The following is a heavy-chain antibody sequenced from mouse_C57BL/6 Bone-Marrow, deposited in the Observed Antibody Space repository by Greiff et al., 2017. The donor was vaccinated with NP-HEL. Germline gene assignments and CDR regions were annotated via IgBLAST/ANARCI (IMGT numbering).Heavy chain of an antibody. CDR1: GFTFSSYG. J-gene: IGHJ3*01. Sequence: EVKLVESGGDLVKPGGSLKLSCAASGFTFSSYGMSWVRQTPDKRLEWVATISSGGSYTYYPDSVKGRFTISRDNAKNTLYLQLSSLKSEDTAMFYCARHRAIYYDYAGGFAYWGEGTLLTVSA. CDR3: ARHRAIYYDYAGGFAY. V-gene: IGHV5-6*02. D-gene: IGHD2-4*01. CDR2: ISSGGSYT.